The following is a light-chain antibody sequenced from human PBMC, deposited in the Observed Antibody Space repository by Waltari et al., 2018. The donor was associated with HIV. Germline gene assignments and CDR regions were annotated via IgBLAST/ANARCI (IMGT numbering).Light chain of an antibody. V-gene: IGLV2-14*01. Sequence: QSALTQPASVSGSPGQSITISCTGTSSDVGGYNYVSWYQQHPGKAPKLMIYDVSNRPSGVSNRFAGSKSGNTASLTISGLQAEDEADYYCSSYTISSTLVFGGGTKLNVL. CDR1: SSDVGGYNY. CDR2: DVS. CDR3: SSYTISSTLV. J-gene: IGLJ2*01.